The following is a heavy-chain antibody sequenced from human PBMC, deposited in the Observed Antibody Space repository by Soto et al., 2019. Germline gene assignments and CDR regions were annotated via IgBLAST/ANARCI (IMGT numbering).Heavy chain of an antibody. J-gene: IGHJ4*02. CDR3: AREDCSGGSCYLLDY. V-gene: IGHV3-30-3*01. D-gene: IGHD2-15*01. CDR1: GFTFSSYA. CDR2: ISYDGSNK. Sequence: GGSLRLSCAASGFTFSSYAMHWVRQAPGKGLEWVAVISYDGSNKYYADSVKGRFTISRDNSKNTLYLQMNSLRAEDTAVYYCAREDCSGGSCYLLDYWGQGTLVTVSS.